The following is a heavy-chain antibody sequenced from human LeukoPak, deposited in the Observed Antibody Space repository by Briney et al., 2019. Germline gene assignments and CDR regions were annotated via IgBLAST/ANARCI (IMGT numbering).Heavy chain of an antibody. V-gene: IGHV3-21*04. CDR2: ISSSSSYI. D-gene: IGHD6-6*01. CDR3: AKDALYSSLQDAFDI. J-gene: IGHJ3*02. Sequence: GGSLRLSCAASGFTFSSYSMNWVRQAPGKGLEWVSSISSSSSYIYYADSVKGRFTISRDNAKNSLYLQMNSLRAEDTAVFYCAKDALYSSLQDAFDIWGQGTMVTVSS. CDR1: GFTFSSYS.